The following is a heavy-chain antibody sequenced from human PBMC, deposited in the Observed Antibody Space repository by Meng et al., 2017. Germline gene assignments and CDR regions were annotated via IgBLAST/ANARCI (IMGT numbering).Heavy chain of an antibody. V-gene: IGHV4-34*01. CDR3: ARGGGYSYGFGSIDY. CDR2: INHSGST. Sequence: VHLQGSGPGRLKPSETLSLTCAVYGGSFSGYYWSWIRQPPGKGLEWIGEINHSGSTNYNPSLKSRVTISVDTSKNQFSLKLSSVTAADTAVYYCARGGGYSYGFGSIDYWGQGTLVTVSS. D-gene: IGHD5-18*01. CDR1: GGSFSGYY. J-gene: IGHJ4*02.